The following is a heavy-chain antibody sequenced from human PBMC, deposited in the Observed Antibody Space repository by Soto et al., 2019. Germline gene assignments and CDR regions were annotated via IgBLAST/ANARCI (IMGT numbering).Heavy chain of an antibody. CDR1: GFTFDDYG. CDR3: VRGASLNFDY. V-gene: IGHV3-20*04. D-gene: IGHD1-26*01. J-gene: IGHJ4*02. Sequence: EVQLVESGGGVLRPGGSLRLSCAASGFTFDDYGMSWARQAPGKGLAWVSGVNWNGGSTGYADSVKGRFTISRDNAKNSRYLQMNSLRAEDTAFYYCVRGASLNFDYWGQGTLVTVSS. CDR2: VNWNGGST.